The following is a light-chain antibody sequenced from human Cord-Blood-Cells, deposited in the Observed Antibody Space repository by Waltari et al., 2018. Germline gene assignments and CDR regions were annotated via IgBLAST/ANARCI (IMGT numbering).Light chain of an antibody. CDR3: SSYTSSSTLEV. CDR2: DVS. Sequence: QSALTQPASVSGSPGQSITISCTGTSSDVGGYNYVSWYQQHPGKAPKLMIYDVSKRPSGFSNRFSGSKSGTTASLTISGLQAEDEADYYCSSYTSSSTLEVFGGGTKLTVL. V-gene: IGLV2-14*01. CDR1: SSDVGGYNY. J-gene: IGLJ2*01.